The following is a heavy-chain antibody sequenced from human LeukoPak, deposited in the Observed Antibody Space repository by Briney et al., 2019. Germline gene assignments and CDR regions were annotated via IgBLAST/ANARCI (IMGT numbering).Heavy chain of an antibody. CDR3: ARHRGGGGYHYMDV. V-gene: IGHV4-39*01. CDR2: IYNSGST. CDR1: GGSISSSNYY. D-gene: IGHD2-21*01. J-gene: IGHJ6*03. Sequence: PSETLSLTCTVSGGSISSSNYYWGWIRQPPGKGLEWIGSIYNSGSTYHNPSLKSRVTMSVDSSKNQFSLSLSSVTAADTAVYFCARHRGGGGYHYMDVWGKGTTVIVSS.